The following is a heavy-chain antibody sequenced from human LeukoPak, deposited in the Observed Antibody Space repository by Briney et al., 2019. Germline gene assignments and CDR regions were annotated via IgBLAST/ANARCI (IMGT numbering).Heavy chain of an antibody. V-gene: IGHV3-7*02. CDR1: RLSPTVVW. D-gene: IGHD1-26*01. CDR2: VKQGGRAK. J-gene: IGHJ4*02. Sequence: GSLRLSRERSRLSPTVVWISWVRQAPEEGLGWGVSVKQGGRAKDYVDSVKGQCDIPKDNAKSSLYLQMSTLRRDDPALNYFGSYYGIYWVIGYWGEGTLVTVSS. CDR3: GSYYGIYWVIGY.